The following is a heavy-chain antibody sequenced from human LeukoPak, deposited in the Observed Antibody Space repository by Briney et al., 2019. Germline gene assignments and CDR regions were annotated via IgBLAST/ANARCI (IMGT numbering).Heavy chain of an antibody. D-gene: IGHD2-2*01. V-gene: IGHV3-30*02. CDR2: IRYDGSNK. Sequence: GGSLRLSCAASEFTFSSYGMHWVRQAPGKGLEWVAFIRYDGSNKYYADSVKGRFTISRDNSKNTLYLQMNSLRAEDTAVYYCAKNGVVVPAGYYYYYMDVWGKGTTVTVSS. J-gene: IGHJ6*03. CDR1: EFTFSSYG. CDR3: AKNGVVVPAGYYYYYMDV.